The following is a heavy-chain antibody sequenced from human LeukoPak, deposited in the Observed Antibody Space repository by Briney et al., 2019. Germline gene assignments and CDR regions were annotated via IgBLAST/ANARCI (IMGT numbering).Heavy chain of an antibody. V-gene: IGHV4-31*03. CDR1: GGSISSGGYY. Sequence: SGTLSLTCTVSGGSISSGGYYWSWIRQHPGTGLEWIGYIYYSGSTYYNPSLKSRVTISVDTSKNQFSLKLSSVTAADTAVYYCAREPRDLYYYYYGMDVWGQGTTVTVSS. CDR3: AREPRDLYYYYYGMDV. CDR2: IYYSGST. D-gene: IGHD2-21*02. J-gene: IGHJ6*02.